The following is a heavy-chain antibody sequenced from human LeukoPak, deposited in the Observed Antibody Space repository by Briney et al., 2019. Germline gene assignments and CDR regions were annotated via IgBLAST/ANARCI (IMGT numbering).Heavy chain of an antibody. CDR2: INPNRGGT. CDR1: GYIFTGYY. D-gene: IGHD4-11*01. CDR3: ARNVDHDDSTGKGLVDF. V-gene: IGHV1-2*02. J-gene: IGHJ3*01. Sequence: ASVKVSCKASGYIFTGYYMHWVRQAPGQGLEWMGWINPNRGGTNYAQKFQGSVTMTRDTSINTAYMELNRLTSDDTALYYCARNVDHDDSTGKGLVDFWGQGTMVTVSS.